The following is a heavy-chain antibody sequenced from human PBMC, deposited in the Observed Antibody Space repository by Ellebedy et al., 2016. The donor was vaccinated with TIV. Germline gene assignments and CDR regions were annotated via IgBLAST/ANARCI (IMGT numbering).Heavy chain of an antibody. J-gene: IGHJ6*02. Sequence: GGSLRLSXAASGFMFSRYDMHWVRQAPGKGLEWVSAIDSVSDTYYPDSVKGRFTVSREDGKNSLYLQMNSLRAGDTAVYYCAREQFGSGVRGLDVWGQGTTVTVSS. V-gene: IGHV3-13*01. CDR1: GFMFSRYD. CDR3: AREQFGSGVRGLDV. CDR2: IDSVSDT. D-gene: IGHD3-10*01.